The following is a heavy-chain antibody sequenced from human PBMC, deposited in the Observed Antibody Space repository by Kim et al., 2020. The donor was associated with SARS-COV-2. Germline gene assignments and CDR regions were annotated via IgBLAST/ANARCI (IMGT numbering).Heavy chain of an antibody. CDR3: VKSRDGYNSWWFDP. Sequence: SETLSLTCTVSGCSISSGGYYWSWIRQHPGKGLEWIGYIYYSGSTYYNPSLKSRVTISVDTSKNQFSLKLSSVTAADTAVYYCVKSRDGYNSWWFDPWGQGTLVTVSS. D-gene: IGHD5-12*01. CDR2: IYYSGST. V-gene: IGHV4-31*03. J-gene: IGHJ5*02. CDR1: GCSISSGGYY.